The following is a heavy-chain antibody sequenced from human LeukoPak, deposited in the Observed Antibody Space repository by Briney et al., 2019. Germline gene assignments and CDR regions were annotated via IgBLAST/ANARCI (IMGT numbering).Heavy chain of an antibody. J-gene: IGHJ5*02. Sequence: GASVKVSCKASGGTFSSYAISWVRQAPGQGLEWMGGVIPIFGTANYAQKFQGRVTVTADESTSTAYTELSSLRSEDTAVYYCARDRGYYDFWSGYYPRKFDPWGQGTLVTVSS. V-gene: IGHV1-69*13. CDR2: VIPIFGTA. CDR1: GGTFSSYA. D-gene: IGHD3-3*01. CDR3: ARDRGYYDFWSGYYPRKFDP.